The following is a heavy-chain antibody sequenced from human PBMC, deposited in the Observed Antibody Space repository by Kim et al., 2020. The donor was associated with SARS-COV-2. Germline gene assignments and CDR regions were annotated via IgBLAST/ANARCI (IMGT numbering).Heavy chain of an antibody. V-gene: IGHV3-74*01. CDR3: ARDASTIFGVVTAGF. J-gene: IGHJ4*02. D-gene: IGHD3-3*01. Sequence: AESVKGRFTISRYNAKNTLYLQMTSLKAEDTAMYFCARDASTIFGVVTAGFWGQGTLVTVSS.